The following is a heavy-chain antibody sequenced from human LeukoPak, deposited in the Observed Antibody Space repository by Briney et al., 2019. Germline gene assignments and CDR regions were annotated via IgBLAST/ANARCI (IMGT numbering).Heavy chain of an antibody. CDR2: ISGYNGNT. D-gene: IGHD3-3*01. CDR1: GYTFSIYG. J-gene: IGHJ4*02. CDR3: AGDATIFGVVSSFDY. Sequence: GASVKVSCKASGYTFSIYGISWVRQAPGQGLEWMGWISGYNGNTNYAQKVQSRVMMTTDTSTSTAYMELRSLRSDDTAVYYCAGDATIFGVVSSFDYWGQGTLVTVSS. V-gene: IGHV1-18*01.